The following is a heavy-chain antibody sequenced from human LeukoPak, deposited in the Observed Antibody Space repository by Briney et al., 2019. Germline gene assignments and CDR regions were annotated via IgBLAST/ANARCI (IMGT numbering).Heavy chain of an antibody. CDR3: AREISGYSDY. V-gene: IGHV1-2*02. Sequence: ASVKVSCKASGYTFSGYYMHWVRQTPGQGLEWMGWINPNSGGTNYAQKFQGRVTMTRDTSISTAYMELSRLRSDDTAMYYCAREISGYSDYWGQGTLVTVSS. CDR2: INPNSGGT. CDR1: GYTFSGYY. D-gene: IGHD3-22*01. J-gene: IGHJ4*02.